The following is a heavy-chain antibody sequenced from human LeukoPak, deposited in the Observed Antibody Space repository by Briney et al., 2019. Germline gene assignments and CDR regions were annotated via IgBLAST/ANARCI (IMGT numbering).Heavy chain of an antibody. D-gene: IGHD6-6*01. V-gene: IGHV3-74*01. Sequence: GGSPRLSCAASGFTFNTYWMHWVRQAPGKGLVWVSHIDSDGSSTNYADSVKGRFTISRDNAKNTLYLQMNSLRAEDTAVYYCARGGLAARLPDWFDPWGQGTLVTVSS. CDR3: ARGGLAARLPDWFDP. CDR1: GFTFNTYW. J-gene: IGHJ5*02. CDR2: IDSDGSST.